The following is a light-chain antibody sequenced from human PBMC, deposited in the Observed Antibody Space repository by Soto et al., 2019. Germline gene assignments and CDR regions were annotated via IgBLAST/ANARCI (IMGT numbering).Light chain of an antibody. Sequence: EILLTHSPDTLSLSTGERATLSCRASQTVSSNYLAWCQQRPGQAPRLLIYGASTRAAGIPDRFSGSGSGTDFTLTISRLEPEDFAVYYCQQYGSSGTFGQGTKVDIK. V-gene: IGKV3-20*01. CDR3: QQYGSSGT. CDR2: GAS. J-gene: IGKJ1*01. CDR1: QTVSSNY.